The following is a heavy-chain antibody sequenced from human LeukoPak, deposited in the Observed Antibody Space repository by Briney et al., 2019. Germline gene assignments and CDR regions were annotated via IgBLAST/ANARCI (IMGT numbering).Heavy chain of an antibody. D-gene: IGHD3-10*01. V-gene: IGHV4-4*07. CDR2: IYTSGST. CDR1: GGSISSYY. Sequence: TSETLSLTCTVSGGSISSYYWSWIRQPAGKGLEWIGRIYTSGSTNYNPSLKSRVTMSVDTSKNQFSLKLSSVTAADTAVYYCASSYGSGSPTTIDYWGQGTLVTVSS. CDR3: ASSYGSGSPTTIDY. J-gene: IGHJ4*02.